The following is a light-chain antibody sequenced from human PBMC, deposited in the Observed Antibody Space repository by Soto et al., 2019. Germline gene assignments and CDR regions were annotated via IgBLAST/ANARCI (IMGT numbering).Light chain of an antibody. J-gene: IGKJ1*01. CDR3: QQYNNWPPDT. CDR2: GAS. V-gene: IGKV3-15*01. Sequence: EIVMTQSPATLSVSPGERATLSCRASQNVSSYLAWYQQKFGQAPRLLIYGASTRATGIPARFTGSGSGTEFTLTISSLQSEDFAVYYCQQYNNWPPDTFGQGTKVEIK. CDR1: QNVSSY.